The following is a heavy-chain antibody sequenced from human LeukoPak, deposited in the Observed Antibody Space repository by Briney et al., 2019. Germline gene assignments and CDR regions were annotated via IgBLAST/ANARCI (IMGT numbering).Heavy chain of an antibody. CDR1: GYTFTSYG. J-gene: IGHJ4*02. D-gene: IGHD3-10*01. V-gene: IGHV1-18*01. CDR2: ISAYNGNT. Sequence: GASVKVSCKASGYTFTSYGISWVRQAPGQGLEWMGWISAYNGNTDYAQKLQGRVTMTTDTSTSTAYMELRSLRSDDTAVYYCARRGGVWFGELLLDYWGQGTLVTVSS. CDR3: ARRGGVWFGELLLDY.